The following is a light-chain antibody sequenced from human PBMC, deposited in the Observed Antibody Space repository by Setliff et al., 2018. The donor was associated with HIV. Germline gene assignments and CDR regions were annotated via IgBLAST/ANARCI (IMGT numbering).Light chain of an antibody. CDR2: EVN. V-gene: IGLV2-23*02. CDR3: SSYATSSIPYV. CDR1: SSDVGSYKL. J-gene: IGLJ1*01. Sequence: QSVLTQPASVSGSPGQSITISCTGTSSDVGSYKLVSWYQHHPGKAPKVMIFEVNKRPSGVSNRFSGSKSGNTASLTISGLQTDDEADYYCSSYATSSIPYVFGTGTKVTVL.